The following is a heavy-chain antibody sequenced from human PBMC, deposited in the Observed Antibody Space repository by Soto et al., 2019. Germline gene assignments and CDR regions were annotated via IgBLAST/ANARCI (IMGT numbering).Heavy chain of an antibody. D-gene: IGHD3-3*01. V-gene: IGHV3-23*01. Sequence: GGSLRLSCAASGFTFSSYAMSWVRQAPGKGLEWVSAISGSGGSTYYADSVKGRFTISRDNSKNTLYLQMNSLRAEDTAVYYCAKLPIKRFLEWLLEDDYWGQGTLVTVSS. CDR2: ISGSGGST. CDR3: AKLPIKRFLEWLLEDDY. J-gene: IGHJ4*02. CDR1: GFTFSSYA.